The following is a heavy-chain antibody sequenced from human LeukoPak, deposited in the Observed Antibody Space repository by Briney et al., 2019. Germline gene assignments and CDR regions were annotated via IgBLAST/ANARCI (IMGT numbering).Heavy chain of an antibody. D-gene: IGHD3-3*01. Sequence: HPGGSVRLSCAASGFTVSTKYMSWVRQAPGKGVEWVSLIYSDGSTYYADSVKGRITISRDNSKNTLYLQMNSLRAEDTAVYYCASYYLEWLFGWAFDIWGQGTMVTV. CDR2: IYSDGST. CDR1: GFTVSTKY. V-gene: IGHV3-66*02. CDR3: ASYYLEWLFGWAFDI. J-gene: IGHJ3*02.